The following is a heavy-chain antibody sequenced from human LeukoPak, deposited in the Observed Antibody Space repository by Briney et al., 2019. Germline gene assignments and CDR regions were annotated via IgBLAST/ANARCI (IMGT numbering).Heavy chain of an antibody. J-gene: IGHJ4*02. CDR3: LKGFQYFDS. V-gene: IGHV3-23*01. D-gene: IGHD3-3*01. CDR2: FPIPYCVT. CDR1: GITSKNYI. Sequence: HPGGSLILSCVASGITSKNYIMRWVRRAPGRGMEWFSTFPIPYCVTSFAHSVKGRFTISRYNFKNMLFLQMNGLRAEDTAIYHCLKGFQYFDSWGQGTLVTVSS.